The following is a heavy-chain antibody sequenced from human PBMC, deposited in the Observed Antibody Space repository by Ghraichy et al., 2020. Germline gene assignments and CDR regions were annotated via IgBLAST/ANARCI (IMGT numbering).Heavy chain of an antibody. CDR1: GGSLSNYY. CDR3: VGAPAGTYHFDF. D-gene: IGHD1-14*01. V-gene: IGHV4-4*07. J-gene: IGHJ4*02. CDR2: VYTTGKT. Sequence: SLTCTVSGGSLSNYYWNWIRQSAEKGLEWIGRVYTTGKTNYSPSLNRRLTMSLDTSSNQLTLQLTSVTAADTAVYYCVGAPAGTYHFDFWGQGTLVTVSS.